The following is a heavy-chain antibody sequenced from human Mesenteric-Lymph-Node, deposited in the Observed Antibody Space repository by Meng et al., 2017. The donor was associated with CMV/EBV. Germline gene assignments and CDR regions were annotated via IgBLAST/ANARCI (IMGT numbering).Heavy chain of an antibody. D-gene: IGHD1-26*01. Sequence: GESLKISCAASGFTFSSYAMHWDRQAPGKGLEWVAVISYDGSNKYYADSVKGRFTISRDNSKNTLYLQMNSLRAEDTAVYYCAKDLTMGANTPFINYYYYYGMDVWGQGTTVTVSS. V-gene: IGHV3-30-3*01. CDR3: AKDLTMGANTPFINYYYYYGMDV. CDR2: ISYDGSNK. J-gene: IGHJ6*02. CDR1: GFTFSSYA.